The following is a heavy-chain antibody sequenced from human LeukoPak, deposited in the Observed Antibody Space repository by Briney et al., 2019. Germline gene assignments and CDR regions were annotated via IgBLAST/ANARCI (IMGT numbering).Heavy chain of an antibody. Sequence: ASVKVSCKTFGDTFTGHYTHWVRQAPGQGLKWMGWINPNSGGTRYAQNFQGRVTMTRDTSISTAYMELSSLTSDDTAVYYCARDAAKIWGATQMYNWFDAWGQGTLVTVCS. J-gene: IGHJ5*02. CDR2: INPNSGGT. CDR1: GDTFTGHY. V-gene: IGHV1-2*02. CDR3: ARDAAKIWGATQMYNWFDA. D-gene: IGHD1-26*01.